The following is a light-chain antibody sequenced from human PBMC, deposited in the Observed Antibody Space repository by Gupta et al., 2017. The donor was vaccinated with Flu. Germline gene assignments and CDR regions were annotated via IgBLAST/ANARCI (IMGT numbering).Light chain of an antibody. CDR2: DAS. J-gene: IGKJ2*01. CDR1: QSVGTY. V-gene: IGKV3-11*01. Sequence: EIVLTQSPATLSLSPGERATLSCRASQSVGTYLAWYQQKPGQTPRLLIYDASNRDTGIPAMFTASRSGTDFTLTISSREPEDFAVYYCQKRSNWPPHTFGQGTRLEIK. CDR3: QKRSNWPPHT.